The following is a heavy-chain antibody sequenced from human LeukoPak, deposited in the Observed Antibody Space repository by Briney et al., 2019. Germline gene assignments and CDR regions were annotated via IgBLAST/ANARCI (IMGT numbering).Heavy chain of an antibody. CDR1: GGSISSYY. J-gene: IGHJ5*02. CDR2: IYYSGSN. Sequence: SETMSLTCTVSGGSISSYYWSWIRQPPGKGLEWIGYIYYSGSNNYNPSLKSPVTISGDTSKNQFSLKLSSVTAADTAVYYCARGIPYYYGSGIQNWFDPWGQGTLVTVSS. CDR3: ARGIPYYYGSGIQNWFDP. D-gene: IGHD3-10*01. V-gene: IGHV4-59*01.